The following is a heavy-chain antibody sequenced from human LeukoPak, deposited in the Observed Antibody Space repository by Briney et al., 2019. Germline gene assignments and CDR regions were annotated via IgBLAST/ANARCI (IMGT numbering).Heavy chain of an antibody. CDR1: GFTFSSYS. Sequence: GGSLRLSCAASGFTFSSYSMNWVRQAPGKGLEWVSSISSSSSYIYYADSVKGRFTISRDNAKNSLYLQMNSLRAEDTAVYYCARDRSGRLGELSFPDAFDIWGQGTMVTVSS. D-gene: IGHD3-16*02. J-gene: IGHJ3*02. V-gene: IGHV3-21*01. CDR3: ARDRSGRLGELSFPDAFDI. CDR2: ISSSSSYI.